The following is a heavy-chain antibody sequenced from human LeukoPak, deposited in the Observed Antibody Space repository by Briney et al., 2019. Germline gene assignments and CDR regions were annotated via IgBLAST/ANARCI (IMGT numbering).Heavy chain of an antibody. CDR1: GYGFTSFW. CDR2: IDPNDSYT. CDR3: ARLGTANAIDV. V-gene: IGHV5-10-1*01. J-gene: IGHJ2*01. D-gene: IGHD7-27*01. Sequence: GESLKISCEGSGYGFTSFWIIWVRRMPGKALEWMGRIDPNDSYTNYRPSVQGHVTISADKSISTACLQWSSLKASDTAIYYCARLGTANAIDVWGRGTLVSVSS.